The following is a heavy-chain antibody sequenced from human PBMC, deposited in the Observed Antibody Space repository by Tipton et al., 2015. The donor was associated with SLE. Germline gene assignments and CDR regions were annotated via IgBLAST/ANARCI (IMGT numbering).Heavy chain of an antibody. CDR3: AKGRRDAFDI. J-gene: IGHJ3*02. CDR1: GFTFDDYV. V-gene: IGHV3-9*01. Sequence: QLVQSGGGLVQPGRSLRLSCAASGFTFDDYVMHWVRQVPGKGLEWVSGINWNSVSIGHADSVKGRFTISRDNAKNSLYLQMNSLRPEDTALYYCAKGRRDAFDIWGQGTMVAVSS. CDR2: INWNSVSI.